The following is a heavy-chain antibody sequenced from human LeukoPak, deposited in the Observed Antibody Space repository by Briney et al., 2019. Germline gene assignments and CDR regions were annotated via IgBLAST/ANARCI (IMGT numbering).Heavy chain of an antibody. D-gene: IGHD3-22*01. CDR2: ISAYNGNT. V-gene: IGHV1-18*01. CDR1: GYTFTSYG. J-gene: IGHJ3*02. Sequence: ASVKVSCKASGYTFTSYGISWVRQAPGQGLEWMGWISAYNGNTDYAQKLQGRVTMATDTSTSTAYMELRSLTSDDTAVYYCARVYYYDSSAIPGLGAFDIWGQGTMVTVSS. CDR3: ARVYYYDSSAIPGLGAFDI.